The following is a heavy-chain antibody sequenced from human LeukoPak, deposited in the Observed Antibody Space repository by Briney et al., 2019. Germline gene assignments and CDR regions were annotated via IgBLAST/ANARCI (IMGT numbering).Heavy chain of an antibody. CDR3: ARASSGWFSDY. CDR1: GFTFTNAW. Sequence: TGGPLRLSCAASGFTFTNAWMSWVRQAPGKGLEWVSSISSSSSYIYYADSVKGRFTISRDNAKNSLYLQMNSLRAEDTAVYYCARASSGWFSDYWGQGTLVTVSS. CDR2: ISSSSSYI. D-gene: IGHD6-19*01. V-gene: IGHV3-21*01. J-gene: IGHJ4*02.